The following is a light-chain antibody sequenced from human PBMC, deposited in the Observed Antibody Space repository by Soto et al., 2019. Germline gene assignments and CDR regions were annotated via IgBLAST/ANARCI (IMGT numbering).Light chain of an antibody. Sequence: DIQMTPSPSTLSASVVDRVTITCRASQSISSWLAWYQQKPGKAPKLLIYKASSLESGVPSRFSGSGSGTEFTLTISSLQPDDFATYYCQQYNSYSEAFGQGTKVDI. CDR2: KAS. CDR3: QQYNSYSEA. CDR1: QSISSW. V-gene: IGKV1-5*03. J-gene: IGKJ1*01.